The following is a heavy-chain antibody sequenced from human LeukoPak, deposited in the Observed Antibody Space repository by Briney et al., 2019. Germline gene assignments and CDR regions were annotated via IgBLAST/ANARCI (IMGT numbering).Heavy chain of an antibody. V-gene: IGHV3-74*01. CDR2: INSDGSST. D-gene: IGHD6-19*01. CDR3: ARVGIAVAGNDY. J-gene: IGHJ4*02. CDR1: RFTFNAYW. Sequence: GGSLRLSCAASRFTFNAYWMHWVRQAPGKGLVWVSRINSDGSSTSYTDSVKGRFTISRDNAKNTLYLQMNSLRAEDTAVYYCARVGIAVAGNDYWGQGTLVTVSS.